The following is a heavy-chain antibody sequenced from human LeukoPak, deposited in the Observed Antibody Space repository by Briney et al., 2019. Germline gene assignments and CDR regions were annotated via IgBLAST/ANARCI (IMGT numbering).Heavy chain of an antibody. J-gene: IGHJ4*02. V-gene: IGHV3-74*01. CDR2: ISPTGSTT. CDR1: GFSFSGHW. Sequence: PGGSLRLSCTASGFSFSGHWMHWARQLPGKGLVWVSRISPTGSTTSYADSVKGRFTISRDNPNNSLYLQMNSLGAEDTALYYCAKNSARGGARDFDYWGQGTLVTVSS. D-gene: IGHD3-16*01. CDR3: AKNSARGGARDFDY.